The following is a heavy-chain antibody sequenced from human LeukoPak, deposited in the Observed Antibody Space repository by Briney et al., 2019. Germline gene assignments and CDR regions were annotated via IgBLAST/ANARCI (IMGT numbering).Heavy chain of an antibody. Sequence: PSETLSLTCAVYGGSFSGYYWSWIRQAPGKGLEWIGEINHSGSTNYNPSLKSRVTISVDTSKNQFSLKLSSVTAADTAVYYRATLIERAYNVVYFDYWGQGTLVTVSS. CDR2: INHSGST. CDR3: ATLIERAYNVVYFDY. D-gene: IGHD1-20*01. V-gene: IGHV4-34*01. J-gene: IGHJ4*02. CDR1: GGSFSGYY.